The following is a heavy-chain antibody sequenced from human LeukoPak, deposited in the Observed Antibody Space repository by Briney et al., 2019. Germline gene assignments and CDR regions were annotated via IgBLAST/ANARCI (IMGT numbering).Heavy chain of an antibody. CDR1: GGSCSGYY. D-gene: IGHD2/OR15-2a*01. V-gene: IGHV4-34*01. CDR2: INHSGST. Sequence: SETLSLTCAVYGGSCSGYYWSWIRQPPGKGLEWIGEINHSGSTNYNPSLKSRVTISVDTSKNQFSLKLSSVTAADTAVYYCARGLPTWATGQDYYYYYYMDVWGKGTTVTVSS. J-gene: IGHJ6*03. CDR3: ARGLPTWATGQDYYYYYYMDV.